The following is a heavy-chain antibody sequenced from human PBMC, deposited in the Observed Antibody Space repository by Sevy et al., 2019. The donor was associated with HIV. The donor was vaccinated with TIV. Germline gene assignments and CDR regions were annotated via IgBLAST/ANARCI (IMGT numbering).Heavy chain of an antibody. CDR1: GGSVSSGSYY. CDR3: ARIPPGRFYYFDY. J-gene: IGHJ4*02. D-gene: IGHD3-3*01. CDR2: IFYSGST. Sequence: SETLSLTCTVSGGSVSSGSYYWSWIRQPPGKGLEWIGYIFYSGSTNYNPSLKSRVTISVDTSKNQFSLKLSSVTAADTAVYYCARIPPGRFYYFDYWGQGTLVTVSS. V-gene: IGHV4-61*01.